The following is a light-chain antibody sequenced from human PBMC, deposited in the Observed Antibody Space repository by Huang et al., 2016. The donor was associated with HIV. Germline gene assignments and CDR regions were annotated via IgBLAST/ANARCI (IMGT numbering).Light chain of an antibody. CDR1: QSVSIN. V-gene: IGKV3-15*01. Sequence: EIVLTQSPATLSVSPGERATLSCRASQSVSINLAWYQQRPGQAPRLLIYGPSTRASGVPTRFSGRGSGTDFTLTSNSLQSEDFGVYYCQQHDNWPWTFGQGTKVENK. J-gene: IGKJ1*01. CDR2: GPS. CDR3: QQHDNWPWT.